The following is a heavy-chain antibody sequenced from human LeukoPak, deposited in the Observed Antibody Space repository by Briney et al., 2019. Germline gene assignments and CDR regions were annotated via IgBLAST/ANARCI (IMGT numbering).Heavy chain of an antibody. V-gene: IGHV4-59*12. Sequence: SETLSLTCTVSGGSISSYYWSWIRQPPGKGLEWIGYIYYSGSTNYNPSLKSRVTMSVDTSKNQFSLKLSSVTAADTAVYYCARDWYYYDSSGPIGGDAFDIWGQGTMVTVSS. CDR2: IYYSGST. D-gene: IGHD3-22*01. CDR1: GGSISSYY. CDR3: ARDWYYYDSSGPIGGDAFDI. J-gene: IGHJ3*02.